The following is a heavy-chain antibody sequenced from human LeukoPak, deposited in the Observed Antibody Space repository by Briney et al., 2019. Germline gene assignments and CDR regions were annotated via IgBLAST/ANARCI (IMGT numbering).Heavy chain of an antibody. CDR3: VKEEGPYNNFDH. Sequence: GGSLRLSCAASGFTFSSYAMHWVRQSPGRGLECVSTIDGSGGSTFHADSVKGRFSISRDNSKNALFLQMHSLRAEDSAIYCCVKEEGPYNNFDHWGQGTLVTVSS. V-gene: IGHV3-23*01. J-gene: IGHJ5*02. D-gene: IGHD5-24*01. CDR1: GFTFSSYA. CDR2: IDGSGGST.